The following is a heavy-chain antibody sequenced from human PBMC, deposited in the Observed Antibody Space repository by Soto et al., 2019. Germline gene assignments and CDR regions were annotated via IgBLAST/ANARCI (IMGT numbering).Heavy chain of an antibody. V-gene: IGHV1-18*01. J-gene: IGHJ4*02. Sequence: QVQLVKSGAEVKKPGTSVKVSCQASGYTFTSNGISWVRQAPGQGLEWMGWISTYNGNTHYAQKLQGRVTVTRDTSTSIAYMELRDLRSDDTAVDYCARYGYGDYGYWGQGSLVTVAS. CDR2: ISTYNGNT. D-gene: IGHD4-17*01. CDR3: ARYGYGDYGY. CDR1: GYTFTSNG.